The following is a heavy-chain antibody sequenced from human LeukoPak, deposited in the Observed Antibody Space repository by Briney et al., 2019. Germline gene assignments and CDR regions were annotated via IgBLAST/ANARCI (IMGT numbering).Heavy chain of an antibody. CDR1: GFTVSNNH. CDR3: ARDEITMPHRKDY. Sequence: GGSLRLSCAASGFTVSNNHMSWVRQAPGKGLEWVSDIYNGGSANYADSVKGRFTISRDNSKNRLDLQMSSLRAEDAAVYYCARDEITMPHRKDYWGQGTLVTVSS. J-gene: IGHJ4*02. V-gene: IGHV3-66*01. CDR2: IYNGGSA. D-gene: IGHD3-10*01.